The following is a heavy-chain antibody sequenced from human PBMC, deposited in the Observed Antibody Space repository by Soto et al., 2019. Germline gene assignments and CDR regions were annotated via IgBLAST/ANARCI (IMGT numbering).Heavy chain of an antibody. CDR3: ARGRGV. J-gene: IGHJ4*02. CDR1: GGSFSGYY. CDR2: INHSGST. Sequence: SETLSLTCAVYGGSFSGYYWSWIRQPPGKGLEWIGEINHSGSTNYNPSLKSRVTISVDTSKNQFSLKLSSVTAADTAVYYCARGRGVWGQGTLVTVSS. V-gene: IGHV4-34*01. D-gene: IGHD3-10*01.